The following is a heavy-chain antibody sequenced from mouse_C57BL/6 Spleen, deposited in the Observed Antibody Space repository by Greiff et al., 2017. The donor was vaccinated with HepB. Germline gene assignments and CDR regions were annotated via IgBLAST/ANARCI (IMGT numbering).Heavy chain of an antibody. CDR3: TRRCPHYYAMDY. V-gene: IGHV1-15*01. Sequence: QVHVKQSGAELVRPGASVTLSCKASGYTFTDYEMHWVKQTPVHGLEWIGAIDPETGGTAYNQKFKGKAILTADKSSSTAYMELRSLTSEDSAVYYCTRRCPHYYAMDYWGQETSVTVSS. CDR2: IDPETGGT. J-gene: IGHJ4*01. CDR1: GYTFTDYE.